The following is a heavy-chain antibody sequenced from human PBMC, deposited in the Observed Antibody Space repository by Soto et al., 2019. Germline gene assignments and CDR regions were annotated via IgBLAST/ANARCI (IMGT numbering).Heavy chain of an antibody. CDR3: ARQDSSSSETRFDP. D-gene: IGHD6-6*01. CDR1: GYSFSSYW. Sequence: GESLKISCKGSGYSFSSYWIAWVRQVPGKGLEWMGIIYPGDSDTRYSPSFQGQVTISADKSNNTAYLQWSSLKASDTAIYYCARQDSSSSETRFDPWGQGILVTVSS. V-gene: IGHV5-51*01. CDR2: IYPGDSDT. J-gene: IGHJ5*02.